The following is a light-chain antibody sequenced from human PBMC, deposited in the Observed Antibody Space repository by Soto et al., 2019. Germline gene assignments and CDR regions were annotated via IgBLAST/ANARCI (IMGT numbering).Light chain of an antibody. CDR3: QNYNSVPPT. Sequence: DIQMTQSPSSLSASVGDRVTITCRASQGISKSLAWYQQMPGKVPKLLIYAASTLQSGVSSRFSGSGSGTDFTLTVSGLQPEDVATYYFQNYNSVPPTFGPGTKVDIK. CDR1: QGISKS. CDR2: AAS. J-gene: IGKJ3*01. V-gene: IGKV1-27*01.